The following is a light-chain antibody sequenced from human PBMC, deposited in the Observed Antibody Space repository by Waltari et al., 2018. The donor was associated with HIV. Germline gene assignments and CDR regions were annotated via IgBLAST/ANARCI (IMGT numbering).Light chain of an antibody. J-gene: IGKJ4*01. Sequence: IVLTQSPATLSLSPGERATLSCRASQSFSSYLAWYQQKPGQPPRLLIYDASNRATGIPARFSGSGSGTGFTLTISSREPEDFAVYYCQQRSNWALTFGGGTKVEIK. CDR1: QSFSSY. CDR2: DAS. CDR3: QQRSNWALT. V-gene: IGKV3-11*01.